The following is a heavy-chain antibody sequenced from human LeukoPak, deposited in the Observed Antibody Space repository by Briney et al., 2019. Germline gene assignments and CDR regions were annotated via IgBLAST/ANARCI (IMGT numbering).Heavy chain of an antibody. D-gene: IGHD6-13*01. CDR3: AKDLYTSRYACCFDY. CDR2: VSGGGSST. J-gene: IGHJ4*02. CDR1: GFTFSNYA. Sequence: GGSLRLSCVASGFTFSNYAMNWVRQAPGKGLEWVSGVSGGGSSTYYADSVKGRFTISRDNSKNILYLQMNSLRAEDTAVYYCAKDLYTSRYACCFDYWGQGTLVTVSS. V-gene: IGHV3-23*01.